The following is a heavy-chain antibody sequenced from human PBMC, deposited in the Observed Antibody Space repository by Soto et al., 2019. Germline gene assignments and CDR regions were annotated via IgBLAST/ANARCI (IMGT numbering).Heavy chain of an antibody. V-gene: IGHV4-59*07. CDR3: ARGGVYGDYDWYFDL. D-gene: IGHD4-17*01. J-gene: IGHJ2*01. Sequence: QVQLQEAGPGMVRPSDTLSLTCAVSGGSIKDNYWNWIRQSPGTGLEWIGYIYHSGNTNYNPSLKGRVTLSLATSNTQVSLKLNSVAAADTAVYYCARGGVYGDYDWYFDLWGHGTLVTVSS. CDR1: GGSIKDNY. CDR2: IYHSGNT.